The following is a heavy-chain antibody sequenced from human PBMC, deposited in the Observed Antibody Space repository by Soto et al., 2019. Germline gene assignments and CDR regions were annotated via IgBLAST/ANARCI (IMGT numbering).Heavy chain of an antibody. J-gene: IGHJ4*02. D-gene: IGHD3-10*01. CDR2: ISHSGST. Sequence: QVQLQQWGAGLLKPSETLSLTCAVYGGSFSDYYWSWIRQLPGEGLEWIGEISHSGSTKYNPSLKSRVTISIDTSKKQSSLKLSSVTAADTAVYYCARLPGSGANFDFWGQGTLVTVSS. V-gene: IGHV4-34*01. CDR1: GGSFSDYY. CDR3: ARLPGSGANFDF.